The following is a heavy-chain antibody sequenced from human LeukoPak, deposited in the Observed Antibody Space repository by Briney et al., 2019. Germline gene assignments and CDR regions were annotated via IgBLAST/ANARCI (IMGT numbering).Heavy chain of an antibody. CDR1: GFTFSNSW. V-gene: IGHV3-7*01. D-gene: IGHD4-23*01. CDR3: ARDVHGGAFDY. J-gene: IGHJ4*02. Sequence: GGSLRLSCAASGFTFSNSWMSWVRQAPGKGLEWVATIKPDGSAQYYVDSVKGRFTISRDNTVNSLFLQMNNLRAEDTAVYYCARDVHGGAFDYWGQGTLVTVSS. CDR2: IKPDGSAQ.